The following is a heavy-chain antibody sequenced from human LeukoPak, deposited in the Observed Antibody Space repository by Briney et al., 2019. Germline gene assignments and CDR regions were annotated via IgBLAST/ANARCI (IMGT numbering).Heavy chain of an antibody. V-gene: IGHV4-59*01. CDR1: GGSISSYY. Sequence: SETLFLTCTVSGGSISSYYWSWTRQPPGKGLEWIGYIYYSGSTNYNPSLKSRVTISVDTSKNQFSLKLSSVTAADTAVYYCARDLRGGDHFDYWGQGTLVTVSS. J-gene: IGHJ4*02. CDR2: IYYSGST. CDR3: ARDLRGGDHFDY. D-gene: IGHD2-21*02.